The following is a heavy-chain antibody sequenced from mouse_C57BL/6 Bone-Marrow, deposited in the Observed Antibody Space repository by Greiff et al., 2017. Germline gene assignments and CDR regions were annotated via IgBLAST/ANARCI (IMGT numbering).Heavy chain of an antibody. V-gene: IGHV1-64*01. CDR3: ARRDYSGSLWYFDV. D-gene: IGHD1-1*01. Sequence: VQLQQPGAELVKPGASVKLSCKASGYTFTSYWMHWVKQRPGQGLEWIGMIHPNSGSTNYNEKFKSKATLTVDKSSSTAYMQLSSLTSEDSAVYYYARRDYSGSLWYFDVWGTGTTVTVSS. CDR2: IHPNSGST. CDR1: GYTFTSYW. J-gene: IGHJ1*03.